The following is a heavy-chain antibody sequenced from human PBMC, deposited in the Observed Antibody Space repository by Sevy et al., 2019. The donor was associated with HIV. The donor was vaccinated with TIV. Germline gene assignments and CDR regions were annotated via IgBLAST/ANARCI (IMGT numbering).Heavy chain of an antibody. CDR1: GASMRSSHY. CDR3: ARLPQWLGPSFDS. D-gene: IGHD6-19*01. V-gene: IGHV4-39*02. Sequence: SETLSLTCTVSGASMRSSHYWGWIRQPRGKGLEWIDRIYNGGETFYTPSLKTRVTISIDTSKSHFSLKLTSVTATDTAVYYSARLPQWLGPSFDSWGQGNLVTVSS. J-gene: IGHJ4*02. CDR2: IYNGGET.